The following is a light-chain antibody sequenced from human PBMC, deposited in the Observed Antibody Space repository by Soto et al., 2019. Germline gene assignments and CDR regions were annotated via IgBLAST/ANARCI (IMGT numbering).Light chain of an antibody. Sequence: EIVMTQSPATLSVSPGVRATLSCRASQSIIDTLAWYQQKPGQAPRLLIHGASTRATGFPARFSGSGSGTDFTLTISSLQSEDFAVYYCQQYNNWPWTFGQGTKVDIK. CDR1: QSIIDT. J-gene: IGKJ1*01. CDR2: GAS. CDR3: QQYNNWPWT. V-gene: IGKV3-15*01.